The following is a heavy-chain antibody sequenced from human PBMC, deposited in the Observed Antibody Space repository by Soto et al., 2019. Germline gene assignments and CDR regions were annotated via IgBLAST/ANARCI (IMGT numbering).Heavy chain of an antibody. CDR3: ARTISATVDSSSYFDY. J-gene: IGHJ4*02. CDR1: GGSISSYY. CDR2: IYYSGST. Sequence: SETLSLTCTVSGGSISSYYWSWIRQPPGKGLEWIGYIYYSGSTNYHPSLKSRVTISVDTSKNKFPLKLSSVTAADTAVYYCARTISATVDSSSYFDYWGQGTLVTVSS. V-gene: IGHV4-59*08. D-gene: IGHD6-6*01.